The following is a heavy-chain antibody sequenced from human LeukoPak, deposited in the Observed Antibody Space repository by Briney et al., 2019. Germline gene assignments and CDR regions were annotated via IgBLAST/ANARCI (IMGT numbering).Heavy chain of an antibody. D-gene: IGHD5-24*01. CDR1: GFTFTTCW. V-gene: IGHV3-7*01. CDR3: AKGEYHQDGIGENRFDN. J-gene: IGHJ4*02. CDR2: IKQDGSEK. Sequence: GGSLRLSCAASGFTFTTCWMGCVRQAPGKGLEWVASIKQDGSEKYYVDSVKGRFTTSRGNAKNSVFLQMSSLRPEDTAVYYCAKGEYHQDGIGENRFDNWGQGALVTVSS.